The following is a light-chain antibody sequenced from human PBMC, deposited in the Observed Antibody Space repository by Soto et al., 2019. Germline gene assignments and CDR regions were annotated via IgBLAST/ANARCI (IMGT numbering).Light chain of an antibody. V-gene: IGLV2-14*01. CDR1: NSDVGAYNY. CDR3: SSYTTSSALYV. J-gene: IGLJ1*01. CDR2: EVT. Sequence: QSALTQPASVSGSPGQSITISCTGTNSDVGAYNYVSWYQQHPGKAPKLMIYEVTNRPSGVSNRFSGSKSDNTASLTISGLQAEDEGDYYCSSYTTSSALYVFGTGTKVTVL.